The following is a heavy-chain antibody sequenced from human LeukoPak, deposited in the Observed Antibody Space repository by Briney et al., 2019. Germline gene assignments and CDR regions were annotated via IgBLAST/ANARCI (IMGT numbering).Heavy chain of an antibody. CDR2: IFSGGNT. CDR1: GFTVSSNY. J-gene: IGHJ6*02. Sequence: GGSLRLSCAASGFTVSSNYKSWVRQAPGKGLEWVSVIFSGGNTYYADSVKGRITISRDNSKNTLYLQMNSLRVEDTAVYYCAREGINWNYGVWGQGTTVTVSS. CDR3: AREGINWNYGV. V-gene: IGHV3-53*01. D-gene: IGHD1-7*01.